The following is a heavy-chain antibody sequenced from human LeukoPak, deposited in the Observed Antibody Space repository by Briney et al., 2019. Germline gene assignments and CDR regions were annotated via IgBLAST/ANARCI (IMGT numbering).Heavy chain of an antibody. J-gene: IGHJ5*02. CDR3: AREGCSGSCYWMGFDP. Sequence: ASVCLSCKASGYIFTNFYMHWVRQAPGQGPEWMGLINTSGGSTSYTQKFQGRVTMTRDTSTSTVYMELSSLRSEDTGVYYCAREGCSGSCYWMGFDPWGQGALVNVSS. D-gene: IGHD2-15*01. CDR1: GYIFTNFY. CDR2: INTSGGST. V-gene: IGHV1-46*01.